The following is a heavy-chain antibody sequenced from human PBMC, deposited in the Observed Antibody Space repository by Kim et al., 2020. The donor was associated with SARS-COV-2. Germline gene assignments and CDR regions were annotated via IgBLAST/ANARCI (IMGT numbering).Heavy chain of an antibody. CDR2: INAGNGNT. CDR3: AREGQYCGGDCEYYFDY. CDR1: GYTFTSYA. D-gene: IGHD2-21*02. J-gene: IGHJ4*02. Sequence: ASVKVSCKASGYTFTSYAMHWVRQAPGQRLEWMGWINAGNGNTKYSQKFQGRVTITRDTSASTAYMELSSLRSEDTAVYYCAREGQYCGGDCEYYFDYWGQGTLVTVSS. V-gene: IGHV1-3*01.